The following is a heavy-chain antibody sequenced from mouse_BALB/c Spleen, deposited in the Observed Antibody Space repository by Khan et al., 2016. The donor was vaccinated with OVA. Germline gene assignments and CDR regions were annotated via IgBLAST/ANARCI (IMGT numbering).Heavy chain of an antibody. J-gene: IGHJ2*01. Sequence: EVELVESGGGLVQPGGSRKLSCAASGFTFSSYGMHWVRQAPEKGLEWVAYISGDSSTIYYTVTVKGRFTIYRDNPKNTLSLQMTSLMSEDTAMYYCATSYYYGYYFDYWGPGTTLTVSS. V-gene: IGHV5-17*02. CDR2: ISGDSSTI. D-gene: IGHD1-1*01. CDR3: ATSYYYGYYFDY. CDR1: GFTFSSYG.